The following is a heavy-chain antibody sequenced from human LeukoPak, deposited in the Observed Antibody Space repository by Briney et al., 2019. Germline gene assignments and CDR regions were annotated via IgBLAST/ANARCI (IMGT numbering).Heavy chain of an antibody. D-gene: IGHD2-2*01. J-gene: IGHJ6*03. Sequence: GGSLRLSCAASGFTFSGSAMHWVRQASGKGLEWVCRIRSKANSYASAYAASVKGRFTISRDDSKTTAYLQMNSLKTEDTAVYYCTRPQLGYCSSTSCPTYYYYYMDVWGKGTTVTVSS. V-gene: IGHV3-73*01. CDR2: IRSKANSYAS. CDR1: GFTFSGSA. CDR3: TRPQLGYCSSTSCPTYYYYYMDV.